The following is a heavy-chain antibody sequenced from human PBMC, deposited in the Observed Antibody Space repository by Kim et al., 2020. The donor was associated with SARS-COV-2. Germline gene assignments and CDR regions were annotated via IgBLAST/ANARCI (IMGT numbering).Heavy chain of an antibody. Sequence: SETLSLTCAVYGGSFSGYYWSWIRQPPGKGLEWIGEINHSGSTNYNPSLKSRVTISVDTSKNQFSLKLSSVTAADTAVYYCASTSYYYGSGSYYNGPTGYWGQGTLVTVSS. D-gene: IGHD3-10*01. CDR2: INHSGST. CDR1: GGSFSGYY. CDR3: ASTSYYYGSGSYYNGPTGY. V-gene: IGHV4-34*01. J-gene: IGHJ4*02.